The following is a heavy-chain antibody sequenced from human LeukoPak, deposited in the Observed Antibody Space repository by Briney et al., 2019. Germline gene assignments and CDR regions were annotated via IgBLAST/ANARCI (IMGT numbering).Heavy chain of an antibody. CDR2: ISSSSSTI. CDR3: ARGDGSSWYLWFDP. J-gene: IGHJ5*02. CDR1: GFTFSSYS. V-gene: IGHV3-48*01. D-gene: IGHD6-13*01. Sequence: GGSLRLSCAASGFTFSSYSMNWVRQAPGKGLEWVSYISSSSSTIYYADSVRGRFTISRDNAKNSLYLQMNSLRAEDTAVYYCARGDGSSWYLWFDPRGQGTLVTVSS.